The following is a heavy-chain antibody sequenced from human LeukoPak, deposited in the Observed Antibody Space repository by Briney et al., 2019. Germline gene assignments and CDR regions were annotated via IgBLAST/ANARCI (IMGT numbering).Heavy chain of an antibody. V-gene: IGHV3-21*01. CDR1: GFTFSSYS. CDR3: ARGFGLGSSGWYFSDYYYYYMDV. Sequence: GGSLRLSCAASGFTFSSYSMNWVRQAPGKGLEWVSSISSSSSYIYYADSVKGRFTISRDNAKNSLYLQMNSLRAEDTAVYYCARGFGLGSSGWYFSDYYYYYMDVWGKGTTVTVSS. D-gene: IGHD6-19*01. CDR2: ISSSSSYI. J-gene: IGHJ6*03.